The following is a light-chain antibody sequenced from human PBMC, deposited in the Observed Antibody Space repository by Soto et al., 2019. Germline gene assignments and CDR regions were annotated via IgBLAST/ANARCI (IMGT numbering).Light chain of an antibody. CDR3: CSYTSSTNYV. CDR2: EVS. CDR1: SSDASIYNY. Sequence: SVLTQPASVSGSPGQSITISCTGTSSDASIYNYVSWYQQHPGKAPKLMIYEVSNRPSGVSNRFSGAKSCNTASLTISGLQVEDEADYYCCSYTSSTNYVFGAGTKVTVL. V-gene: IGLV2-14*01. J-gene: IGLJ1*01.